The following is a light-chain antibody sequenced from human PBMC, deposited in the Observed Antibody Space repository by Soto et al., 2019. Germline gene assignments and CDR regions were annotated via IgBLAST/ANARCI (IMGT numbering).Light chain of an antibody. CDR3: QQRSNWT. CDR1: QSVSSY. J-gene: IGKJ1*01. Sequence: EIGLTQSPYTLSLSPGERSTVSCRASQSVSSYLAWYQQKPGQAPRLLIYDASNRATGIPARFSGSGSGTDLTLTISSLEPEDFAVYYCQQRSNWTFGQGTKVAIK. V-gene: IGKV3-11*01. CDR2: DAS.